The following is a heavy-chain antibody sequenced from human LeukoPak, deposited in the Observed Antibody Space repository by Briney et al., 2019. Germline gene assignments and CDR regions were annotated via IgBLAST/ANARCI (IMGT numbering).Heavy chain of an antibody. CDR2: IYTSGST. Sequence: SETLSLTCTVSGGSISSYYWSWIRQPAGKGLEWIGRIYTSGSTNYNPSLESRVTMSVDTSKNQFSLKLSSVTAADTAVYYCARVLRLGINYYFDYWGQGTLVTVSS. J-gene: IGHJ4*02. V-gene: IGHV4-4*07. CDR3: ARVLRLGINYYFDY. D-gene: IGHD3-3*01. CDR1: GGSISSYY.